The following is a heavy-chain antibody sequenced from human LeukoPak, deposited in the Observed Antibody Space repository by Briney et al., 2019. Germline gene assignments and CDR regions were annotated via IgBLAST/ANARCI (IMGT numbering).Heavy chain of an antibody. Sequence: GGSLRLSCAASGFTFNSYSMHWVRQAPGKGLEWVSSITAGGATTYYADSVKGRFSISRDNSKNTLYLQMNSLRVEDTAVYYCANAQVYGTPHFEYWAQETLVTVSS. J-gene: IGHJ4*02. CDR3: ANAQVYGTPHFEY. CDR1: GFTFNSYS. V-gene: IGHV3-23*01. CDR2: ITAGGATT. D-gene: IGHD1-26*01.